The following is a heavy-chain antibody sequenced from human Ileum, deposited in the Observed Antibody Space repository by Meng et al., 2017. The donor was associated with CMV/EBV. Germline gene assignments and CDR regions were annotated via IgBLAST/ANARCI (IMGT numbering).Heavy chain of an antibody. D-gene: IGHD3-3*01. CDR2: IKQDGSEK. J-gene: IGHJ3*02. Sequence: GESLKISCAASGFTFSSYWMSWVRQAPGKGLEWAANIKQDGSEKYYVDSVKGRFTISRDNAKNSLYLQMNSLRAEDTAVYYCARGYRFSDAFDIWGQGTMVTVSS. V-gene: IGHV3-7*01. CDR3: ARGYRFSDAFDI. CDR1: GFTFSSYW.